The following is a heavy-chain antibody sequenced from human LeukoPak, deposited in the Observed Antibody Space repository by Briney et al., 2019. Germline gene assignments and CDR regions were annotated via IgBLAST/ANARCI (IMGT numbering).Heavy chain of an antibody. J-gene: IGHJ4*02. D-gene: IGHD2-2*01. Sequence: PGGSMTLSCPACGFIFSRYAMHSVRQAPAKEGEWVAVISYGGSNKYYADSVKGRFTIARDNSKNTLYLQMNSLRAEDTAVYYCGRGPPAALDYWGQGTLVTVPS. CDR2: ISYGGSNK. CDR1: GFIFSRYA. V-gene: IGHV3-30*01. CDR3: GRGPPAALDY.